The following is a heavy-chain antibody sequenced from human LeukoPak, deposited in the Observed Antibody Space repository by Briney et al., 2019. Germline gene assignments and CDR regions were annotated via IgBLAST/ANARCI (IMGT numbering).Heavy chain of an antibody. V-gene: IGHV1-2*02. Sequence: ASVTVSCKASGYSFSDFYMHWVRQAPGQGLEWIGWINPNSGGTDYAQKFQGRVTMTRDTSISTAYMALSSLRSDDTAVYYCARVRSVVGGTIGYWGQGTLVTVSS. CDR1: GYSFSDFY. D-gene: IGHD2-15*01. CDR3: ARVRSVVGGTIGY. CDR2: INPNSGGT. J-gene: IGHJ4*02.